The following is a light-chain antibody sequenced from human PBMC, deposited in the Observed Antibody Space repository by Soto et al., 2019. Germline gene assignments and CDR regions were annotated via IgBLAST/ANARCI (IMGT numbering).Light chain of an antibody. J-gene: IGKJ1*01. CDR1: QSVSSY. Sequence: ILMTQSPSTLSVPARERATLSCRASQSVSSYLDWYQQKPRKAPRLIIYDAYRVASGIPARFSGSGSGTDFTLTISSLQHDDFAVYYCQQYNKCTWTFGQGTKVDIK. CDR3: QQYNKCTWT. V-gene: IGKV3-15*01. CDR2: DAY.